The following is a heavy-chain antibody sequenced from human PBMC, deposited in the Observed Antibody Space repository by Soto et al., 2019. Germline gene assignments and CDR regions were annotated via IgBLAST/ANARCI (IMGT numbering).Heavy chain of an antibody. Sequence: EVQLVESGGGLLKPGGSLSLSCEASGFTFGNAWISWARKPPGKGLEWVGRIKSKTDGGTTDYAAPVKGRFTISRDDSKNTLYLQMNSLKTEDTAVYYCTTDFWSGYYAIWGQGTLVTVSS. J-gene: IGHJ4*02. D-gene: IGHD3-3*01. CDR2: IKSKTDGGTT. CDR3: TTDFWSGYYAI. CDR1: GFTFGNAW. V-gene: IGHV3-15*05.